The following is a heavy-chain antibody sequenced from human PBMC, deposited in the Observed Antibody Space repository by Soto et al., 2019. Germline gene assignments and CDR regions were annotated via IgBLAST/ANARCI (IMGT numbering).Heavy chain of an antibody. Sequence: EALARTCTVSRVSISSYGYYWGRIGPPPGKGLEWIVIISYSARTYYSPSLKSRVTISAATSKNQFSLRLSSVPAADTAVFHCMNYTSGREYWGQGTLVTVSS. D-gene: IGHD3-22*01. CDR3: MNYTSGREY. V-gene: IGHV4-39*01. CDR2: ISYSART. J-gene: IGHJ4*02. CDR1: RVSISSYGYY.